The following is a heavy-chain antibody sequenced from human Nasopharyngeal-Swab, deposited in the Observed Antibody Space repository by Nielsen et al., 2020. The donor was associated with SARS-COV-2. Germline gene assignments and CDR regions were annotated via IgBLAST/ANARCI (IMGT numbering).Heavy chain of an antibody. CDR3: ARSGTVGAPGLDY. D-gene: IGHD1-26*01. CDR1: GYTFTTYA. V-gene: IGHV1-3*01. Sequence: ASVKVSCKASGYTFTTYAIHWVRQVPGQRLEWMAWINAGTGNREYSQKFQGRVTISTDTSASTAYMELGGLTSEDTAVYYCARSGTVGAPGLDYWGQGTLVTVSS. J-gene: IGHJ4*02. CDR2: INAGTGNR.